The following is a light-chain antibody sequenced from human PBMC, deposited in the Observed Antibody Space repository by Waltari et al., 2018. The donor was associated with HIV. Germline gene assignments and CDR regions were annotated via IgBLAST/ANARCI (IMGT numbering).Light chain of an antibody. CDR1: RRAGGPYDY. CDR2: DVT. Sequence: QSALTQPASVSGSPGQALTISCTGSRRAGGPYDYSSWYQQHPGTAPKLIISDVTERPSGISNRFSGAKSGTTASLTISGLQAEDEAEYFCCSFAGSNFVFGSGTKVTVL. V-gene: IGLV2-23*02. CDR3: CSFAGSNFV. J-gene: IGLJ1*01.